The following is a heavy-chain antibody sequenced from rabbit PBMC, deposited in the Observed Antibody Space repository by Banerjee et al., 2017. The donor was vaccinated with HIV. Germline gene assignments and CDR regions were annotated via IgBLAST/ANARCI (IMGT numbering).Heavy chain of an antibody. J-gene: IGHJ4*01. CDR1: GFSFSSSYN. Sequence: LVKPEGSLTLTCTASGFSFSSSYNMCWVRQAPGKGLEWIACIYTGSSANTYYASWAKGRFTISKTSSTTVALQMTSLTAADTASYFCARDLAGVIGWNFNLWGPGTLVTVS. D-gene: IGHD4-1*01. CDR2: IYTGSSANT. CDR3: ARDLAGVIGWNFNL. V-gene: IGHV1S40*01.